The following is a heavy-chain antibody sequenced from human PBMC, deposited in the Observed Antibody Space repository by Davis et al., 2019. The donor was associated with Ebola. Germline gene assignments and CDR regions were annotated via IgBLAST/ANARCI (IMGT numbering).Heavy chain of an antibody. V-gene: IGHV1-69*04. CDR1: GGTFSSYA. D-gene: IGHD2-15*01. Sequence: SVKVSCKASGGTFSSYAISWVRQAPGQGLEWMGRIIPILGIANYAQKFQGRVTITADKSTSTAYMELSSLRSEDTAVYYCARDTGYCSGGSCYSSAFDIWGQGTMVTVSS. J-gene: IGHJ3*02. CDR3: ARDTGYCSGGSCYSSAFDI. CDR2: IIPILGIA.